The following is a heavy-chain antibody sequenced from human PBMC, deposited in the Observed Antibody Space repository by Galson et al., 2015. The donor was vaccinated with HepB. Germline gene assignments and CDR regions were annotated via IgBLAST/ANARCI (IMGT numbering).Heavy chain of an antibody. Sequence: SLRLSCAASGFTFSYYAMAWVRQAPGKGLEWISAITPSGDNTYPADSMKGRFFISRDNSQNTLFLQMDSLRADYTAIYFCAKVFPEKTDGWYRQALYYFDSWGQGARVTVSS. V-gene: IGHV3-23*01. J-gene: IGHJ4*02. D-gene: IGHD6-19*01. CDR1: GFTFSYYA. CDR3: AKVFPEKTDGWYRQALYYFDS. CDR2: ITPSGDNT.